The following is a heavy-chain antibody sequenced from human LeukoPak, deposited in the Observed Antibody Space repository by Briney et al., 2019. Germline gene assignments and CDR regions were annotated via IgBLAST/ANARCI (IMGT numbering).Heavy chain of an antibody. CDR1: GGSINSYS. CDR2: IYYSGST. V-gene: IGHV4-59*08. D-gene: IGHD3-3*01. Sequence: SETLSLTCTVSGGSINSYSWSWIWQPPGKGLECIGYIYYSGSTNYNPSLKSRVTISVDTSKNQFSLKLSSVTAADTAVYYCATGRFLEWPLDYWGQGTLVTVSS. CDR3: ATGRFLEWPLDY. J-gene: IGHJ4*02.